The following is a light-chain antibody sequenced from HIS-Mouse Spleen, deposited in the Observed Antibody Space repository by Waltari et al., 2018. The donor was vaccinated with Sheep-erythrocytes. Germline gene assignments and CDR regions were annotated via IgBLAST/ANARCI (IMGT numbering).Light chain of an antibody. CDR3: CSYAGSYNHV. V-gene: IGLV2-11*01. CDR2: DVS. J-gene: IGLJ1*01. CDR1: SRYVGGYNY. Sequence: QSALTQPRSVSGSPGQSVTISCTGTSRYVGGYNYVSWYQQHPGKTPKLRIYDVSKRPSGVPDRFSGSKSGNTASLTISGLQAEDEADYYCCSYAGSYNHVFATGTKVTVL.